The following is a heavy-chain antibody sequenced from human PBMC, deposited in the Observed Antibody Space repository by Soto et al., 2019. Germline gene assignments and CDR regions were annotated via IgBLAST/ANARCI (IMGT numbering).Heavy chain of an antibody. CDR2: IYWNDDK. Sequence: QITLKESGPTLVKPTQTLTLTCTFSGFSLSTSGVGVGWMRQPPGKALEWLALIYWNDDKRYSPSLKSRLTITKDTSKNQVVLTMTTMDPVDTATYRCVHGEVAHGYNYFDYWGQGTLVTVSS. V-gene: IGHV2-5*01. CDR1: GFSLSTSGVG. D-gene: IGHD5-12*01. CDR3: VHGEVAHGYNYFDY. J-gene: IGHJ4*02.